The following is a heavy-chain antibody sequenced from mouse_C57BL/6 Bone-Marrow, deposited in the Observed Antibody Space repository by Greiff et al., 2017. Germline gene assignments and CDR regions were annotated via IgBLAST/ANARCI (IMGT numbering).Heavy chain of an antibody. J-gene: IGHJ2*01. Sequence: QVQLQQPGAELVRPGSSVKLSCKASGYTFTSYWMDWVKQRPGQGLEWIGNIYPSDSETHYNQKFKDKATLTVDKSSSTAYMQLSSLTSEDSAVYYCARSNGSFDYWGQGTTLTVSS. V-gene: IGHV1-61*01. CDR3: ARSNGSFDY. CDR1: GYTFTSYW. CDR2: IYPSDSET.